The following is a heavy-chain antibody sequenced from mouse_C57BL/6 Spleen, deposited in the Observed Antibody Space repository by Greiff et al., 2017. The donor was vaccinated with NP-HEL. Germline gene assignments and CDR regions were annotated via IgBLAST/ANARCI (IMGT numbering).Heavy chain of an antibody. D-gene: IGHD1-1*01. CDR2: INPNNGGT. Sequence: EVQLQQSGPELVKPGASVKIPCKASGYTFTDYNMDWVKQSHGKSLEWIGDINPNNGGTIYNQKFKGKATLTVDKSSSTAYMELRSLTSEDTAVYYCARSDRNYYYGSGGYFDYWGQGTTLTVSS. CDR1: GYTFTDYN. V-gene: IGHV1-18*01. J-gene: IGHJ2*01. CDR3: ARSDRNYYYGSGGYFDY.